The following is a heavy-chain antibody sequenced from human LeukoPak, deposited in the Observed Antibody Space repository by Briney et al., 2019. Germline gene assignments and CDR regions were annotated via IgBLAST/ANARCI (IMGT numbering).Heavy chain of an antibody. CDR1: GGSISSSSYY. CDR3: ARGAAAAARLFDS. V-gene: IGHV4-39*07. Sequence: PSETLSLTCTVSGGSISSSSYYWGWIRQPPGKGLEWIGRIYTSGSTNYNPSLKSRVTMSVDTSKNQFSLQLNSVTPEDTAVYYCARGAAAAARLFDSWGQGALVTVSS. J-gene: IGHJ4*02. CDR2: IYTSGST. D-gene: IGHD6-13*01.